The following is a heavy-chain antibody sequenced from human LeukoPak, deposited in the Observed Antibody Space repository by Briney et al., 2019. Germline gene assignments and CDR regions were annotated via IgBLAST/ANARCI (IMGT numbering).Heavy chain of an antibody. CDR1: GFSVSDHY. J-gene: IGHJ4*02. CDR2: IFADDLT. CDR3: ADFGSGSYCFDY. V-gene: IGHV3-53*01. Sequence: PGGSLRLSCVVSGFSVSDHYMSWVRQAPGKGLQWLSVIFADDLTYYEDSIKGRFTISRDRSQNTLYLQMKSLRAEDTAIYYCADFGSGSYCFDYWGQGTLVTVSS. D-gene: IGHD3-10*01.